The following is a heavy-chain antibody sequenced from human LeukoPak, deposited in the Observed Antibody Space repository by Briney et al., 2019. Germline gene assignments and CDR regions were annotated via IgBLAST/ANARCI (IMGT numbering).Heavy chain of an antibody. CDR2: INPSDGDT. Sequence: ASVKVSCKTSGYTFTDYYMQWVRQAPGQGLEWMGWINPSDGDTKSARKFQGRVTMTRDTSISTAYLEQSRLTSDDTAIYYCARDCSGADCYSGNAFDIWGQGTMVTVSS. D-gene: IGHD2-15*01. CDR1: GYTFTDYY. J-gene: IGHJ3*02. CDR3: ARDCSGADCYSGNAFDI. V-gene: IGHV1-2*02.